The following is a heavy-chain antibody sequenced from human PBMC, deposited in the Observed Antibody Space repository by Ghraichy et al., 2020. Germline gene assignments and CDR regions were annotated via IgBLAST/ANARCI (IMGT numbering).Heavy chain of an antibody. CDR1: GVSISSSTNY. J-gene: IGHJ4*02. CDR2: LYHSGST. CDR3: ARLSSTMVFLDY. D-gene: IGHD3-10*01. Sequence: SETLSLTCTVSGVSISSSTNYWGWIRQPPGKGLEWIGSLYHSGSTYYNPSLKSRVTMSVDSSQNQFSLNLNSVTAADTAVYYCARLSSTMVFLDYWGQGSLVTFSS. V-gene: IGHV4-39*01.